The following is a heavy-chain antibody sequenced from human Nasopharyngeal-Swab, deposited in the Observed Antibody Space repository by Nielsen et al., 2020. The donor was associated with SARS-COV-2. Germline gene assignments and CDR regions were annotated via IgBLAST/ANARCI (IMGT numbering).Heavy chain of an antibody. CDR2: INPSGGST. CDR3: ARGRITMVRGVRSFRAFDI. Sequence: WARQAPGQGLEWMGIINPSGGSTSYAQKFQGRVTMTRDTSTSTVYMELSSLRSEDTAVYYCARGRITMVRGVRSFRAFDIWGQGTMVTVSS. J-gene: IGHJ3*02. D-gene: IGHD3-10*01. V-gene: IGHV1-46*01.